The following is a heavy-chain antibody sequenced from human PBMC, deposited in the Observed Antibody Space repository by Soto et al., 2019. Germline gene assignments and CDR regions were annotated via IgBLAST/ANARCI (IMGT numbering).Heavy chain of an antibody. CDR3: ARDESLDF. Sequence: QVQLVQSGAEVKKPGASVKVSCKASGYTFTSYSMHWVRQAPGQGLEWMGIINPSGGSTTYAQKSQDRVTMTRDTSTSTVYMEVSSLRSEDTAVYYCARDESLDFWGQGTTVTVSS. CDR1: GYTFTSYS. D-gene: IGHD3-10*01. V-gene: IGHV1-46*01. CDR2: INPSGGST. J-gene: IGHJ6*02.